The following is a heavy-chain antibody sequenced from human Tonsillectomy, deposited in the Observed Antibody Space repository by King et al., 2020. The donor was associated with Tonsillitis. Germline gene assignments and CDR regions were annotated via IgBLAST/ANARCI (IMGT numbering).Heavy chain of an antibody. CDR2: LSYDGSNK. D-gene: IGHD3-22*01. J-gene: IGHJ6*02. Sequence: VQLVESGGGVGQPGRFLRFSCASSGFTFSIYAFHVVRQAPVKWLEWVAILSYDGSNKYYADSLKGRFTIYRGNSNNTLYLQMNSLRAEDTAVYYCAREGVSSGYYYYGMDVWGQGTTVTVSS. CDR1: GFTFSIYA. V-gene: IGHV3-30-3*01. CDR3: AREGVSSGYYYYGMDV.